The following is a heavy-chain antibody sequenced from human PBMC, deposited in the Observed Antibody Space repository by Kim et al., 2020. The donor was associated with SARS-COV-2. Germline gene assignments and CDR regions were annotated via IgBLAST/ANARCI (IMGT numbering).Heavy chain of an antibody. Sequence: GGSLRLSCAASGFTFSDYYMSWIRQAPGKGLEWVSYISSSGSTIYYADSVKGRFTISRDNAKNSLYLQMNSLRAEDTAVYYCARRGVATISILPNRYMDPYGMDVWGQGTTVTVSS. CDR3: ARRGVATISILPNRYMDPYGMDV. V-gene: IGHV3-11*01. CDR1: GFTFSDYY. J-gene: IGHJ6*02. D-gene: IGHD5-12*01. CDR2: ISSSGSTI.